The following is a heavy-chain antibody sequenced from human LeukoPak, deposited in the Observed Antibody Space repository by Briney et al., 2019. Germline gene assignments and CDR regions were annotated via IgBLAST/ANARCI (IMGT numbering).Heavy chain of an antibody. CDR2: INWNGGST. CDR1: GFTFDDYG. J-gene: IGHJ4*02. Sequence: GGSLRLSCAASGFTFDDYGMSWVRQAPGKGLEWVSGINWNGGSTGYADSVKGRFTISGDNAKNSLYLQMNSLRAEDTALYYCARDYYDSSGYQPFDYWGQGTLVTVSS. CDR3: ARDYYDSSGYQPFDY. D-gene: IGHD3-22*01. V-gene: IGHV3-20*04.